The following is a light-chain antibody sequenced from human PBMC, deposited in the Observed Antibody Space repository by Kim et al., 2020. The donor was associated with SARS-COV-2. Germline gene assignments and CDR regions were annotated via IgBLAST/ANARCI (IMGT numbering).Light chain of an antibody. Sequence: VSPGHTASITCSGDKVGDKYACWYQQKPGQSPVLVIYQDSKRPSGIPERFSGSNSGNTATLTISGTQAMDEADYYCQAWDSSTYVFGTGTKVTVL. CDR3: QAWDSSTYV. V-gene: IGLV3-1*01. J-gene: IGLJ1*01. CDR2: QDS. CDR1: KVGDKY.